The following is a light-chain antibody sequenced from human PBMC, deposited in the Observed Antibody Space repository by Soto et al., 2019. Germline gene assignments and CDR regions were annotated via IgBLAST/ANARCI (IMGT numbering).Light chain of an antibody. CDR3: QQYNNWPPWT. CDR2: WAS. J-gene: IGKJ1*01. Sequence: DIVMAQSPDSLAVSLGERATINCKSSRSLLSTPDNKYYLGWYQRKPGQPPRLLIYWASTRELGVPDRFSGSGSGTDYTLTISSVQAEDVAVYYCQQYNNWPPWTFGQGTKVEIK. CDR1: RSLLSTPDNKYY. V-gene: IGKV4-1*01.